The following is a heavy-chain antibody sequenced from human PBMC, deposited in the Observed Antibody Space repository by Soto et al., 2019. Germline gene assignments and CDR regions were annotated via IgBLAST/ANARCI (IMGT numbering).Heavy chain of an antibody. CDR3: ANSVAYCSGGSCSDWFDP. Sequence: ASVKVSCKASGYTFTSYYMHWVRQAPGQGLEWMGIINPSGGSTSYAQKFQGRVTMTRDTSTSTVYMELSSLRSEDTAVYYCANSVAYCSGGSCSDWFDPWGQGTLVTVSS. J-gene: IGHJ5*02. CDR2: INPSGGST. CDR1: GYTFTSYY. D-gene: IGHD2-15*01. V-gene: IGHV1-46*03.